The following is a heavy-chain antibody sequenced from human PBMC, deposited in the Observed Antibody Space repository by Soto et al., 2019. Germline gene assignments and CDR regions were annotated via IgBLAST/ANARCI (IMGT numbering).Heavy chain of an antibody. Sequence: QVQLQESGPGLVKPSETLSLTCTVSGGSTSSYYWSWIRQPPGKGLEWLAYIYYSGTTNYNPSLKSRVTISIDTSKNQFSLNLSSVTTADTAVYYCARLLGGDVLTVQNYYFDNWGQGTLVTVSS. CDR2: IYYSGTT. J-gene: IGHJ4*02. CDR1: GGSTSSYY. V-gene: IGHV4-59*08. D-gene: IGHD3-9*01. CDR3: ARLLGGDVLTVQNYYFDN.